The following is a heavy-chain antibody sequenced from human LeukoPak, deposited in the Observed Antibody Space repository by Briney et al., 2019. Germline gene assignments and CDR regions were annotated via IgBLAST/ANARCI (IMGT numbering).Heavy chain of an antibody. D-gene: IGHD3-16*02. CDR1: GGSISSSSYY. CDR2: IYYSGST. V-gene: IGHV4-39*01. Sequence: SETLSLTCTVSGGSISSSSYYWGWIRQPPGKGLEWIGSIYYSGSTYYNPSLKSRVTISVDTSKNQFSLKLSSVTAADTAVYYCARGSFEGRRIMITFGGVIATWGQGTLVTVPS. J-gene: IGHJ5*02. CDR3: ARGSFEGRRIMITFGGVIAT.